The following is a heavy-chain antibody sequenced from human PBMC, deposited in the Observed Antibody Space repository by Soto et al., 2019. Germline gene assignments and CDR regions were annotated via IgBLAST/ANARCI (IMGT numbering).Heavy chain of an antibody. CDR1: GGTFSTDS. Sequence: QVQLVQSGAEVKKPGSSVKVSCKASGGTFSTDSISWVRQAPGQGLEWMGGIIPMFGTANNAQKFQGRVTITADESTSTAYLELSSLRSEYTAVYFCARDIDGYYGRDVWGQGTTVTVAS. CDR2: IIPMFGTA. J-gene: IGHJ6*02. V-gene: IGHV1-69*12. CDR3: ARDIDGYYGRDV.